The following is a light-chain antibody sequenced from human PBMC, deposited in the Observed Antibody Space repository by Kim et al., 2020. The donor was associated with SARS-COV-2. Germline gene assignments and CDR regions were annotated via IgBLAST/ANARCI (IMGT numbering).Light chain of an antibody. CDR2: GKN. CDR1: RLRTYY. Sequence: SSELTQDPAVYVDLGQTVRITCQGDRLRTYYASWYQQKPGQAPVLVIYGKNNRPSGIPDRFSGSSSGNTASLTITGAQAEDEADYYCNSRDSSGNHWVFGGGTKLTVL. J-gene: IGLJ3*02. CDR3: NSRDSSGNHWV. V-gene: IGLV3-19*01.